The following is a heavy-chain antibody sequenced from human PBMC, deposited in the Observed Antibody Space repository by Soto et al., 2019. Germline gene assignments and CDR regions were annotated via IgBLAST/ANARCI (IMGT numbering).Heavy chain of an antibody. Sequence: GGSLRLSCAASGFTFSSYAMHWVRQAPGKGLEWVAVISYDGSNKYYADSVKGRFTISRDNSKNTLYLQMNSLRAEDTAVYYCARGSSSWHQRYDYWGQGTLVTVSS. V-gene: IGHV3-30-3*01. D-gene: IGHD6-13*01. CDR3: ARGSSSWHQRYDY. CDR1: GFTFSSYA. CDR2: ISYDGSNK. J-gene: IGHJ4*02.